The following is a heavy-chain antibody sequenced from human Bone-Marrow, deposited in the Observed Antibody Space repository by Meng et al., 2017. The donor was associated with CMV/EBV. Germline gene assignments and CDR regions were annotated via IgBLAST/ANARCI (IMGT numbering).Heavy chain of an antibody. D-gene: IGHD3-3*01. J-gene: IGHJ6*02. V-gene: IGHV3-48*04. CDR3: ARSDVLRFLDRHADV. Sequence: GGSLRLSCVASGFSFSDFSMTWVRQAPGKGLEWVSYISSSTSSIYYADSVKGRFTISRDNAKNSLYLQMNSLRAEDTAVYYCARSDVLRFLDRHADVWGQGTTVTVSS. CDR2: ISSSTSSI. CDR1: GFSFSDFS.